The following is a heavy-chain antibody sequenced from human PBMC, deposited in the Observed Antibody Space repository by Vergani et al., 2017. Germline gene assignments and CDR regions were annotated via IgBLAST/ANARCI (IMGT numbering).Heavy chain of an antibody. V-gene: IGHV4-34*01. CDR1: GVSFSGYY. D-gene: IGHD6-6*01. CDR2: INHSGST. J-gene: IGHJ4*02. Sequence: QVQLQQWGAGLLKPSETLSLTCAVYGVSFSGYYWSWIRQPPGKGLEWIGEINHSGSTNYKPSLKSRVTISVDTSKNQFSLHLSSVTAADTAVYYCARGPLAGRRAGGDYWGQGTLVTVSS. CDR3: ARGPLAGRRAGGDY.